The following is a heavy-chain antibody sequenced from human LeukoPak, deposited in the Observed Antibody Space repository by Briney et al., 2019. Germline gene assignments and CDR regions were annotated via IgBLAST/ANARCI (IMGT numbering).Heavy chain of an antibody. CDR3: ARPISRGYSGYDLDY. J-gene: IGHJ4*02. CDR1: GYSFTSYW. CDR2: IYPGDSDT. Sequence: GESLKISCKGSGYSFTSYWIGWLRQMPGKGLEWMGIIYPGDSDTRYSPSFQGQVTISADKSISTAYLQWSSLKASDTAMYYCARPISRGYSGYDLDYWGQGTLVTVSS. V-gene: IGHV5-51*01. D-gene: IGHD5-12*01.